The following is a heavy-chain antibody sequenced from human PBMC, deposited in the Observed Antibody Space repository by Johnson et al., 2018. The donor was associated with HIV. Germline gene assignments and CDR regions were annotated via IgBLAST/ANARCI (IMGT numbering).Heavy chain of an antibody. CDR1: GFTFSDYY. CDR2: ISSDGNNK. CDR3: ARPAIVVLPAGAFDI. D-gene: IGHD2-2*01. Sequence: QVQLVESGGGLVKPGGSLRLSCAASGFTFSDYYMSWIRQAPGKGLEWVAVISSDGNNKFYSDSVKGRFTVSRDNSKNTLYLQMNSLRGDDTAVYYCARPAIVVLPAGAFDIWGPGTMVTVSS. J-gene: IGHJ3*02. V-gene: IGHV3-30*03.